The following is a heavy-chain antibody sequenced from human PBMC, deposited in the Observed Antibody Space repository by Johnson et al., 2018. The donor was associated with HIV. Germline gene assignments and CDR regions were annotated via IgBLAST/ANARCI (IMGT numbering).Heavy chain of an antibody. D-gene: IGHD2-8*02. CDR1: GFTFDHYG. CDR3: ARALRVLLGAFDI. Sequence: VQLVESGGGVVRPGGSLRLSCAASGFTFDHYGMSWVRQVPGKGPEWVANIKQDGSEKYYVDSVKGRFTISRDNAKNSLYLQMNSLRAEDTAVYYCARALRVLLGAFDIWGQGTMVTVSS. CDR2: IKQDGSEK. J-gene: IGHJ3*02. V-gene: IGHV3-7*03.